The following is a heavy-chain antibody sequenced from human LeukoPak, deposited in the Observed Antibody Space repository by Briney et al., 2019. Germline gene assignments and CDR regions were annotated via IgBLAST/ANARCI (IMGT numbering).Heavy chain of an antibody. J-gene: IGHJ4*02. CDR1: GYSFTSYW. V-gene: IGHV5-51*01. CDR2: IYPGEFDT. Sequence: GESLKISCTCSGYSFTSYWIGWVRPMPGKGLEWMGIIYPGEFDTRYSTSFQGQVNISADKSFSTAYLQWTSLKASDTAMYYCARHAKAYGSSCDYWGQGTLVTVSS. CDR3: ARHAKAYGSSCDY. D-gene: IGHD6-13*01.